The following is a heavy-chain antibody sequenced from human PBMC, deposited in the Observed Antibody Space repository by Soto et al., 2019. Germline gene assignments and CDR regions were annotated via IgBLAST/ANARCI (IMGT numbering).Heavy chain of an antibody. J-gene: IGHJ4*02. CDR1: GYTFTSYG. D-gene: IGHD6-13*01. CDR3: ATGDLIAAAGYFDY. V-gene: IGHV1-18*01. Sequence: ASVKVSCKASGYTFTSYGISWVRQAPGQGLEWMGWISAYNGNTNYAQKLQGRVTMTTDTSTSTAYMELRSLRSDGTAVYYCATGDLIAAAGYFDYWGQGTLVTVSS. CDR2: ISAYNGNT.